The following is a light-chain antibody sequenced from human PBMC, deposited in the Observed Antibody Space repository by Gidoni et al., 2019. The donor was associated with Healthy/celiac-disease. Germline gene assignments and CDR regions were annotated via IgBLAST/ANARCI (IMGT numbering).Light chain of an antibody. Sequence: IVIPQSPATLSVSPGERATLSCRASQSVSSNLAWYQQKPGQAPRLLIYGASTRATGIPARLSGSGSGTEFTLTISSLQSEDFAVYYCQQYNNWLALTFGGGTKVEIK. CDR3: QQYNNWLALT. V-gene: IGKV3-15*01. CDR1: QSVSSN. CDR2: GAS. J-gene: IGKJ4*01.